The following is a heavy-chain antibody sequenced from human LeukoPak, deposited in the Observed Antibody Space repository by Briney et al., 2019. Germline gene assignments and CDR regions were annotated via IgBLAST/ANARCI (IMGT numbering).Heavy chain of an antibody. Sequence: SETLSLTCTVSGGSISSGSYYWRWIRQPAGTGLEWIGRIYTSGSTNYNPSLKSRVTTSVDTSKNQFSLKLSSVTAADTAVYYCARDSGWYYFDYWGQGTLVTISS. J-gene: IGHJ4*02. CDR2: IYTSGST. V-gene: IGHV4-61*02. CDR3: ARDSGWYYFDY. D-gene: IGHD6-19*01. CDR1: GGSISSGSYY.